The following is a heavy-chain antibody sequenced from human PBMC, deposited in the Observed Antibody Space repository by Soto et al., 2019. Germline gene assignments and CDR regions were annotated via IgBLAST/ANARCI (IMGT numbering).Heavy chain of an antibody. Sequence: QVQLVQSGGEVKKPGASVRVSCKTSGYTFINFGITWVRQAPGQGLEWVGKIRGYNGDTNYAPKLQGRVTMTTDTAASPAYLELRTLRSDDTAGYYCARGRRRNPEYWGQGTLVTVSS. CDR1: GYTFINFG. J-gene: IGHJ4*02. CDR2: IRGYNGDT. CDR3: ARGRRRNPEY. D-gene: IGHD4-4*01. V-gene: IGHV1-18*04.